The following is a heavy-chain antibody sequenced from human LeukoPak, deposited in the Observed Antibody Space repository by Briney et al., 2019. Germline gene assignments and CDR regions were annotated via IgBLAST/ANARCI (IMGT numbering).Heavy chain of an antibody. D-gene: IGHD4-23*01. J-gene: IGHJ4*02. CDR3: AKHGGRYFDS. CDR2: TYYNGNT. CDR1: DGSINSYY. Sequence: SETLSLTCSVSDGSINSYYWNWIRRPPGKGLEWIGYTYYNGNTNYSPSLKSRVTMSVDTSKNLFSLKVSSVTAADTAVYYCAKHGGRYFDSWGQGTLVTVSS. V-gene: IGHV4-59*01.